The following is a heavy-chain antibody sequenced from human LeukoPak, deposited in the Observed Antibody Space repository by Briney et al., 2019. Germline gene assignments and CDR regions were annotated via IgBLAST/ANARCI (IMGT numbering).Heavy chain of an antibody. CDR3: ARDLTRGSYYPGDY. Sequence: GGSLRLSCAASGFTFSSYWVSWVRQAPGKGLEWVANIKQDGSEKYYVDSVKGRFTISRDNAKNSLYLQMNSLRAEDTAVYYCARDLTRGSYYPGDYWGQGTLVTVSS. CDR2: IKQDGSEK. V-gene: IGHV3-7*01. CDR1: GFTFSSYW. D-gene: IGHD1-26*01. J-gene: IGHJ4*02.